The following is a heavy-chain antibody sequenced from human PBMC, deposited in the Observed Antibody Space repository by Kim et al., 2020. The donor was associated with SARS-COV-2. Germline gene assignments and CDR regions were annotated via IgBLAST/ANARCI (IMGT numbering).Heavy chain of an antibody. V-gene: IGHV3-23*01. CDR3: AKDHTSSGWPAFDS. Sequence: GGSLRLSCTASGFTFSRRAMSWVRQAPGKGLEWVASVNNGGNAYYADSVKGRFTVSRDITKDTLYLQMNSLRAEDTALYYCAKDHTSSGWPAFDSWGQGTRVTVSS. D-gene: IGHD3-22*01. J-gene: IGHJ4*02. CDR1: GFTFSRRA. CDR2: VNNGGNA.